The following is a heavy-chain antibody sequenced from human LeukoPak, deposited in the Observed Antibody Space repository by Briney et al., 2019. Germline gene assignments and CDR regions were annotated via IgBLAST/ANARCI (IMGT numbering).Heavy chain of an antibody. CDR1: GFTFSDYY. V-gene: IGHV3-11*01. J-gene: IGHJ4*02. CDR3: AREDGYMYYFDN. CDR2: ITAGGSDT. Sequence: PGGSLRLSCEVSGFTFSDYYMTWIRQAPGKRLECISYITAGGSDTYYADSVKGRFTVSRDNAKNSLYLQMNSLRPDDTAVYYCAREDGYMYYFDNWGQGTLVTVSS. D-gene: IGHD5-12*01.